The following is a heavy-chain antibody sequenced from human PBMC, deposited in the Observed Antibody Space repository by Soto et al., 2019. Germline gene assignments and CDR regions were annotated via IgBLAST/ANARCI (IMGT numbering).Heavy chain of an antibody. J-gene: IGHJ4*02. CDR3: ARDGYYYDSSGYYYVFDYFDY. V-gene: IGHV1-2*02. Sequence: VASVKVSCKASGYTFTGYYMHWVRQAPGQGLEWMGWINPNSGGTNYAQKFQGRVTMTRDTSISTAYMELSRLRSDDTAVYYCARDGYYYDSSGYYYVFDYFDYWGQGTLVTVSS. CDR1: GYTFTGYY. D-gene: IGHD3-22*01. CDR2: INPNSGGT.